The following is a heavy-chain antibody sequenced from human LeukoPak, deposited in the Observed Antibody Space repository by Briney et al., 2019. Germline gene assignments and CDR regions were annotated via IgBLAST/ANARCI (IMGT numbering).Heavy chain of an antibody. D-gene: IGHD3-22*01. CDR3: ATYYDNYYYYMDV. V-gene: IGHV1-18*01. Sequence: VASVKVSCKASGYTLTSYGISWVRQAPGQGLEWMGWISAYNGNTNYAQKLQGRVTMTTDTSTSTAYMELRSLRSDDTAVYYCATYYDNYYYYMDVWGKGTTVTVSS. CDR1: GYTLTSYG. CDR2: ISAYNGNT. J-gene: IGHJ6*03.